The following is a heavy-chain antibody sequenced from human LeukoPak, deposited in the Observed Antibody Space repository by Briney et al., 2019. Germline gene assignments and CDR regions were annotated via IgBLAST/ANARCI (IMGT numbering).Heavy chain of an antibody. J-gene: IGHJ5*02. CDR2: ISSSSSYI. Sequence: GGSLRLSCAAPGFTFSSYSMNWVRQAPGKGLEWVSSISSSSSYIYYADSVKGRFTISRDNAKNSLYLQMNSLRAEDTAVYYCARAYSSSFWFDPWGQGTLVTVSS. D-gene: IGHD6-13*01. CDR1: GFTFSSYS. V-gene: IGHV3-21*01. CDR3: ARAYSSSFWFDP.